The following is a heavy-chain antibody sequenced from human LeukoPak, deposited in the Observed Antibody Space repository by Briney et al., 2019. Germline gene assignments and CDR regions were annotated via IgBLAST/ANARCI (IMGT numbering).Heavy chain of an antibody. V-gene: IGHV4-39*07. Sequence: SETLFLTCTVSGDFITAYYWGWIRQPPGKGLEWIGSMYYSGSTYYNPSLKSRVTISVDTSKNQFSLKLSSVTAADTAVYYCARDLRRGYYFDYWGQGTLVTVSS. J-gene: IGHJ4*02. CDR1: GDFITAYY. CDR3: ARDLRRGYYFDY. CDR2: MYYSGST.